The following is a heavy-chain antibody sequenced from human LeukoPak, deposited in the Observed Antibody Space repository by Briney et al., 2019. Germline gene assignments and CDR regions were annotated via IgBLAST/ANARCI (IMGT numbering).Heavy chain of an antibody. V-gene: IGHV3-11*01. CDR3: ARDRLGDYDHSGYYDK. D-gene: IGHD3-22*01. J-gene: IGHJ4*02. CDR1: GFTFSDYH. CDR2: ICDSGRTI. Sequence: KSGGSLRLSCAASGFTFSDYHMSWIRQAPGKGLEWVSYICDSGRTIYYADSVKGRFTISRDNAKNSVYLQMNNLGAEDTAVYYCARDRLGDYDHSGYYDKWGQGTLVTVSS.